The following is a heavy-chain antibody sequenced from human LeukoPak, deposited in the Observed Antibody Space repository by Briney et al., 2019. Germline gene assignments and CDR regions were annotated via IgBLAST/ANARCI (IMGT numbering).Heavy chain of an antibody. V-gene: IGHV4-59*01. D-gene: IGHD5-18*01. Sequence: SETLSLTGTVSGGSISSYYWSWIRQPPGKGLEWIGYIYYSGSTNYNPSLKSRVTISVDTSKNQFSLKLSSVTAADTAVYYCARDTDGTATFDYWGQGTLVTVSS. CDR3: ARDTDGTATFDY. J-gene: IGHJ4*02. CDR2: IYYSGST. CDR1: GGSISSYY.